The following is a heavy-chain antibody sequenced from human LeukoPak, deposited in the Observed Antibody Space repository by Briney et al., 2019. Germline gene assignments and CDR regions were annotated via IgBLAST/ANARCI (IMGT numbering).Heavy chain of an antibody. J-gene: IGHJ4*02. CDR2: ISSSFSPI. D-gene: IGHD4-17*01. CDR3: AKDEATVTTGTDY. V-gene: IGHV3-23*01. CDR1: GFTLSTFG. Sequence: GGSLRLSCAASGFTLSTFGMSWVRQAPGKGLEWVSYISSSFSPIYYADSVKGRFTISRDNSKNTLYLQMNSLRAEDTAVYYCAKDEATVTTGTDYWGQGSLVTVSS.